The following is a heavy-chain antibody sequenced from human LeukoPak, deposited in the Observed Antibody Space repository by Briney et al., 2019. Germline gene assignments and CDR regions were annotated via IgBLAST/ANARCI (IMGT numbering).Heavy chain of an antibody. CDR2: INHGGST. J-gene: IGHJ6*02. V-gene: IGHV4-34*01. CDR3: ARSYGDYVTYYYYYYGMDV. CDR1: GGSFSGYY. D-gene: IGHD4-17*01. Sequence: SETLSLTCAVYGGSFSGYYWSWIRQPPGKGLEWIGEINHGGSTNYNPSLKSRVTISVDTSKNQFSLKLSSVTAADTAVYYCARSYGDYVTYYYYYYGMDVWGQGTTVTVSS.